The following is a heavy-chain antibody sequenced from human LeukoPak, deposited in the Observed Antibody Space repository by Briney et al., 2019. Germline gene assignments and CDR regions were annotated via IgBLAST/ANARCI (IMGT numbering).Heavy chain of an antibody. CDR2: IRYDGSNK. CDR3: ARALMVRGDIRNAFDI. D-gene: IGHD3-10*01. Sequence: GGSLRLSCAASGFTFSSYGMHWVRQAPGKGLEWVALIRYDGSNKYYADSVKGRFTISRDNSKNTLYLQMNSLRAEDTALYHCARALMVRGDIRNAFDIWGQGTMVTVSS. V-gene: IGHV3-30*02. J-gene: IGHJ3*02. CDR1: GFTFSSYG.